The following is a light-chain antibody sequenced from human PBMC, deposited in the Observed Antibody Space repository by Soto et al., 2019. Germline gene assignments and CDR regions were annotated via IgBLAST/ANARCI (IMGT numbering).Light chain of an antibody. Sequence: QLVLTQPPSASGTPGQRVTISCSGSSSNIGSNYVYWYQQLPGTAPKLLIYRNNQRPSGVPYRFSGSKSGTSASLAISGLRSEDEADYYCAAWDDSLSGVVFGGGTKLTVL. CDR2: RNN. CDR1: SSNIGSNY. CDR3: AAWDDSLSGVV. V-gene: IGLV1-47*01. J-gene: IGLJ2*01.